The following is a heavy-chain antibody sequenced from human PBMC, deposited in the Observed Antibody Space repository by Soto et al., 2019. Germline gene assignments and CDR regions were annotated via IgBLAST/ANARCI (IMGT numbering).Heavy chain of an antibody. CDR1: GSTFSSYA. D-gene: IGHD3-22*01. CDR2: ISTNGGST. Sequence: GGSLRLSCSASGSTFSSYAMHWVRQAPGKGLEYVSSISTNGGSTHYADSVKGRFTISRDNSKNTQYLQMSSLRADDTAVYYCVKGEYYYDSSGYYPFDYWGQGT. CDR3: VKGEYYYDSSGYYPFDY. V-gene: IGHV3-64D*06. J-gene: IGHJ4*02.